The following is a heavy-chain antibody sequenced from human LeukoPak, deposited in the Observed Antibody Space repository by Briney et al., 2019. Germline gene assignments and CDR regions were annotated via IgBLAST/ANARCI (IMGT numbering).Heavy chain of an antibody. D-gene: IGHD2-2*01. J-gene: IGHJ6*02. CDR3: TTEWAAAIYIQYYCGMDV. V-gene: IGHV3-15*01. CDR1: GFTFSNAW. CDR2: IKSKTDGGTT. Sequence: PGGSLRLSCAASGFTFSNAWMSWVRQAPGKGLEWVGRIKSKTDGGTTDYAAPVKGRFTISRDDSKNTLYLQMNSLKTEDTAVYYCTTEWAAAIYIQYYCGMDVWGQGTTVTVSS.